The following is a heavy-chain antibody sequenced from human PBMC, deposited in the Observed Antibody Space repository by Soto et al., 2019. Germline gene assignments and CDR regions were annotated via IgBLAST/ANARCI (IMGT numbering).Heavy chain of an antibody. CDR2: IIPIFGKP. CDR3: ASLNNWSSGDGRIDV. CDR1: GGSFNTYT. J-gene: IGHJ6*02. V-gene: IGHV1-69*01. Sequence: QVQLVQSGAEVTKPGSSVKVSCKASGGSFNTYTISWVRQAPGQGLQWMGGIIPIFGKPTYAQAFQDRVTIDADEHTSTVYMELRSLRSEDTALYYCASLNNWSSGDGRIDVWGRGTAVIVSS. D-gene: IGHD1-26*01.